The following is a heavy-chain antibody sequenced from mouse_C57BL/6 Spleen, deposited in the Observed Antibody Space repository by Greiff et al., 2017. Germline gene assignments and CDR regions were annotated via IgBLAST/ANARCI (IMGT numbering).Heavy chain of an antibody. CDR1: GYAFSSYW. V-gene: IGHV1-80*01. J-gene: IGHJ2*01. CDR2: IYPGDGDT. CDR3: ARHGSSYFDD. Sequence: QVQLQQPGAELVKPGASVKISCKASGYAFSSYWMNWVKQRPGKGLEWIGQIYPGDGDTNYNGKFKGKATLTADTSSSTAYMQLSSLTSEDSAVYFCARHGSSYFDDWGQGTTLTVSS. D-gene: IGHD1-1*01.